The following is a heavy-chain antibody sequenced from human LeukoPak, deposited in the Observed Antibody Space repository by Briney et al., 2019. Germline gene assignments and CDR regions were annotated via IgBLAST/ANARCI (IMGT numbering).Heavy chain of an antibody. D-gene: IGHD2-8*01. Sequence: SETLSLTCTLSGGSITSYYWTWIRQPPGKGLEWIGYIYYSGSDNFNPSLKSRVTISVDTSKNQFCLKLNSVTAADTAVYYCARDLGKSLPAVMAWAYWGQGTLVTVSS. CDR3: ARDLGKSLPAVMAWAY. CDR2: IYYSGSD. V-gene: IGHV4-59*01. CDR1: GGSITSYY. J-gene: IGHJ4*02.